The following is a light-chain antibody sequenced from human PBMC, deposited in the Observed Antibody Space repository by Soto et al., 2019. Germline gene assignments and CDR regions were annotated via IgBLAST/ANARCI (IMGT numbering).Light chain of an antibody. J-gene: IGLJ2*01. Sequence: QSALTQPPSASGSPGQSVTISCTGTSSDVGGYNSVSWYRQHPGKAPKLMIYEVSRRPSGVPDRFSASKSGNTASLTVSGLQAEDEADYYCSSYAGSDNYVVFGGGTKLTVL. CDR3: SSYAGSDNYVV. CDR1: SSDVGGYNS. CDR2: EVS. V-gene: IGLV2-8*01.